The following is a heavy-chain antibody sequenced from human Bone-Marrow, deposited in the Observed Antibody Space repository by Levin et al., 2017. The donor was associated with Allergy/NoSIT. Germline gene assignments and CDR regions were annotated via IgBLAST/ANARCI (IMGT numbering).Heavy chain of an antibody. CDR3: ARGLSTGADYYFDK. D-gene: IGHD1-14*01. J-gene: IGHJ4*02. V-gene: IGHV4-61*01. CDR1: GESVRSGNNY. Sequence: NPSETLSLTCSVSGESVRSGNNYWSWIRQPPGKGLQWIGSVHYSGSTIYNPSLLTGTTISLDMSKNQVSLKLTSVSASDTAVYFCARGLSTGADYYFDKWGQGTLVSVSS. CDR2: VHYSGST.